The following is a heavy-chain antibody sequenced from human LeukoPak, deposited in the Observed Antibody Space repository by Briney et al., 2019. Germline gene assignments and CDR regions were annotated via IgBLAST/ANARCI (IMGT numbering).Heavy chain of an antibody. CDR2: IRRKTYGGTT. J-gene: IGHJ4*02. D-gene: IGHD2-15*01. Sequence: GGSLRLSCTASGFTFGDYAMSWVRQAPGKGLEWVGFIRRKTYGGTTEYAASVKGRFTISRDDSKSIAYLQMNSLKTEDTAVYYCTRVMWGAVVVAATQFDYWGQGTLVTVSS. CDR1: GFTFGDYA. V-gene: IGHV3-49*04. CDR3: TRVMWGAVVVAATQFDY.